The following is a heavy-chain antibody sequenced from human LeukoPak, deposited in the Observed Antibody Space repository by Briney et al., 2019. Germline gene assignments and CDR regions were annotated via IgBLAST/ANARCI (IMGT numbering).Heavy chain of an antibody. V-gene: IGHV4-34*01. CDR3: ARGYGGTFDY. CDR2: INHSGST. CDR1: GGSFSGYY. J-gene: IGHJ4*02. Sequence: SETLSLTCAVYGGSFSGYYWSWIRQPPGKGLEWIGEINHSGSTNYNPSLKSRVTISVDTSKNQFSLKLSSVTAADTAVYYCARGYGGTFDYWGQGTLVTVSS. D-gene: IGHD4-23*01.